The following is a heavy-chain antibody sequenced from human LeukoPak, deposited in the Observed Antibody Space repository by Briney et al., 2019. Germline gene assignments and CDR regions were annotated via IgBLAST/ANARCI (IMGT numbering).Heavy chain of an antibody. Sequence: GGSLRLSCAASGFTFSDFYMTWIRQAPGKGLEWVSYSSNGDSTIYYADSVKGRFTISRDNAKNSLYLQMNSLRAEDTAVYYCARTTVTTPHYWGQGTLVTVSS. CDR3: ARTTVTTPHY. CDR2: SSNGDSTI. J-gene: IGHJ4*02. CDR1: GFTFSDFY. V-gene: IGHV3-11*01. D-gene: IGHD4-17*01.